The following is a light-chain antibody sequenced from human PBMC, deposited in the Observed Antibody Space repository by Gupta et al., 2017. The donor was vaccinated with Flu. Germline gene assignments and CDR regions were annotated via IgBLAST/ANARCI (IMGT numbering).Light chain of an antibody. J-gene: IGKJ4*01. CDR2: MSS. Sequence: ISCRSSQSLLDSSRHNYLDWYLQKPGQSPQLLIYMSSNRASGVPDRFSGSGSGTDFTLKISRVETEDVGVYYCMQAVQFPLTFGGGTKVEIK. CDR1: QSLLDSSRHNY. V-gene: IGKV2-28*01. CDR3: MQAVQFPLT.